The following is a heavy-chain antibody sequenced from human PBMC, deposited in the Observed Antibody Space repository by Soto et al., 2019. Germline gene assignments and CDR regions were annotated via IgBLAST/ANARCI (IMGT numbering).Heavy chain of an antibody. V-gene: IGHV1-69*02. CDR1: GGTFSSYT. CDR3: ARFSPVTSHFDY. J-gene: IGHJ4*02. Sequence: QVQLVQSGAEVKKPGSSVKVSCKASGGTFSSYTISWVRQAPGQGLEWMGRIIPILGIANYAQKFQGRVTITADKSTSTAYMELSSLRSEDTAVYYCARFSPVTSHFDYWGQGTLVTVSS. D-gene: IGHD4-17*01. CDR2: IIPILGIA.